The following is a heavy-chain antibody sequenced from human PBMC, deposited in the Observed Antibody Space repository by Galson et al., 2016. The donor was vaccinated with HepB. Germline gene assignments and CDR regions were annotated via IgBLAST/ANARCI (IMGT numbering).Heavy chain of an antibody. D-gene: IGHD3-10*01. V-gene: IGHV3-30*04. CDR1: GFCFTDYA. CDR2: ISHDGHNT. Sequence: SLRLSCATSGFCFTDYALHWVRRAPGKGLEWVAVISHDGHNTFYADSVKDRFTISRDTSKKTVFLEMHSLRDEDTFMYYFARDLGPSLWFGTPDGLDVWGQGTMVIVSS. CDR3: ARDLGPSLWFGTPDGLDV. J-gene: IGHJ3*01.